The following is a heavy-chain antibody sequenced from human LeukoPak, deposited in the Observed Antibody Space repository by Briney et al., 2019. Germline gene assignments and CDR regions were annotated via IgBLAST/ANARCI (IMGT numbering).Heavy chain of an antibody. Sequence: GGSLRLSCAASGFTFSSYSMNWVRQAPGKGLEWVANIKQDGNEKYYVDSVKGRFTISRDNAKNSLYLQMNSLRAEDTAVYYCARRVPAAIVLVSSWFDPWGQGTLVTVSS. CDR2: IKQDGNEK. D-gene: IGHD2-2*01. CDR1: GFTFSSYS. CDR3: ARRVPAAIVLVSSWFDP. V-gene: IGHV3-7*01. J-gene: IGHJ5*02.